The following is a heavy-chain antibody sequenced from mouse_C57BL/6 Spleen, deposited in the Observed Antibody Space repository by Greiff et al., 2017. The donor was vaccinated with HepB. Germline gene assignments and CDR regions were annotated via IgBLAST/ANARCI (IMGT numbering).Heavy chain of an antibody. V-gene: IGHV1-59*01. J-gene: IGHJ2*01. D-gene: IGHD1-1*01. Sequence: VQLQQPGAELVRPGTSVKLSCKASGYTFTSYWMHWVKQRPGQGLEWIGVIDPSDSYTNYNQKFKGKATLTVDTSSSTAYMQLSSLTSEDSAVYYCATFITTVVGGYYFDYWGQGTTLTVSS. CDR3: ATFITTVVGGYYFDY. CDR1: GYTFTSYW. CDR2: IDPSDSYT.